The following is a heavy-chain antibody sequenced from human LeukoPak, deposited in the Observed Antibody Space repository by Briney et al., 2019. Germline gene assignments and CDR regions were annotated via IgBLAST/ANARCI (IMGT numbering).Heavy chain of an antibody. V-gene: IGHV3-33*01. Sequence: GRSLRLSCAASGFTFSSYGMNWVRQAPGKGLEWLAVIWYDGTNKYYADSVKGRFTISRDNSKNTLYLQMNSLRAEDTAVYYCARDPPITGKGVYYFDYWGQGTLVTVSS. D-gene: IGHD1-20*01. CDR1: GFTFSSYG. CDR3: ARDPPITGKGVYYFDY. J-gene: IGHJ4*02. CDR2: IWYDGTNK.